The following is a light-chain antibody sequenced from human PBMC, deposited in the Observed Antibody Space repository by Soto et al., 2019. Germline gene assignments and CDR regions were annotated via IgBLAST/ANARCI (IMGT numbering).Light chain of an antibody. J-gene: IGKJ2*01. CDR2: AAS. CDR1: QSISTS. CDR3: LQTYSGHHT. Sequence: DIQMAQSPSSLSASVGGRVTITCRASQSISTSLNWYQQKSGKAPHLLVYAASSLQSGVPSRFSGSGSGTDFTLTISSLQPEDSATYYCLQTYSGHHTFDQGTELEIK. V-gene: IGKV1-39*01.